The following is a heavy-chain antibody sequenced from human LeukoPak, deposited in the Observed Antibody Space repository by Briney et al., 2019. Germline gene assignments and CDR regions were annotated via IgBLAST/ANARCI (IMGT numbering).Heavy chain of an antibody. CDR2: IYYSGST. J-gene: IGHJ4*02. Sequence: PSETLSLTCTVSGYSISSGYYRGWIRQPPGKGLEWIGSIYYSGSTYYNPSLKSRVTISVDTSKNQFSLKLSSVTAADTAVYYCARDDVRSGYYGYWGQGTLVTVSS. V-gene: IGHV4-38-2*02. CDR3: ARDDVRSGYYGY. D-gene: IGHD3-3*01. CDR1: GYSISSGYY.